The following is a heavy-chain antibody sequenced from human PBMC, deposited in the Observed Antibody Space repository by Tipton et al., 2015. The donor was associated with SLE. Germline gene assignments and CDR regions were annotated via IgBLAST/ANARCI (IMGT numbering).Heavy chain of an antibody. CDR2: IYCKGST. CDR3: ARAPLYGVVTVRGPFDH. J-gene: IGHJ4*02. D-gene: IGHD3-3*01. Sequence: TLSLTCTVSGGSVNGHYWNWIRQAPGKGLEWIGYIYCKGSTDYKSSLKSRLTISIDTSKNQVSLKLTSVTAADTAVYYCARAPLYGVVTVRGPFDHWGQGTLVPVSS. V-gene: IGHV4-59*02. CDR1: GGSVNGHY.